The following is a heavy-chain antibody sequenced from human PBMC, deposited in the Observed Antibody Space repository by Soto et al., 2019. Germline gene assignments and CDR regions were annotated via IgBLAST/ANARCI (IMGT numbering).Heavy chain of an antibody. CDR3: AKDASDVVLPASIDY. Sequence: EVQLLESGGGLVQPGESLRRSCAASGFAFITYAMNWVRQAPGRGLEWVSGISGRGGSTFYADSVKGRFTLSRDNSKSTLYLQINSLRAEDTALYYCAKDASDVVLPASIDYWGQGTLVIFSS. CDR2: ISGRGGST. CDR1: GFAFITYA. J-gene: IGHJ4*02. V-gene: IGHV3-23*01. D-gene: IGHD2-2*02.